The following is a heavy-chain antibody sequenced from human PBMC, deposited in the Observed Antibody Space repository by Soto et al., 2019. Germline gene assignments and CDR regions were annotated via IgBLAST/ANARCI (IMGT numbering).Heavy chain of an antibody. D-gene: IGHD4-17*01. CDR1: GFSFNSYT. J-gene: IGHJ4*02. CDR3: ARYRETTGPPTVLDF. Sequence: EVQLVASGGGLVKPGGSLILSCAASGFSFNSYTMNWVRQAPGKGLEWVSSLSSTNRFIYYADSVKGRFTISRDNAESSLYLKMHSLSDEATAVYYCARYRETTGPPTVLDFWGQGTLVTVSS. V-gene: IGHV3-21*06. CDR2: LSSTNRFI.